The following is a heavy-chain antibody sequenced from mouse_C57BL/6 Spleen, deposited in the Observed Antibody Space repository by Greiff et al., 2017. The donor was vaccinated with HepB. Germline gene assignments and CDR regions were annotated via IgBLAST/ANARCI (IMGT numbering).Heavy chain of an antibody. D-gene: IGHD2-1*01. CDR2: IDPGDGDT. CDR1: GYAFSSYW. CDR3: ARGPPKVTTNYYAMDD. V-gene: IGHV1-80*01. J-gene: IGHJ4*01. Sequence: QVHVKQSGAELVKPGASVKFSCKASGYAFSSYWMNWVKQRPGKGLEWIGLIDPGDGDTNYNGKFKGKATLTADKSSSTAYMQLSSLTSEDSAVYFGARGPPKVTTNYYAMDDWGQGTTVTVSS.